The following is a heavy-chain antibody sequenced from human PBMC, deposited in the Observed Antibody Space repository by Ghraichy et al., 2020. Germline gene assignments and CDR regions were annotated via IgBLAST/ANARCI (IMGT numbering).Heavy chain of an antibody. J-gene: IGHJ6*03. CDR1: GGSISSGGYY. D-gene: IGHD6-13*01. CDR3: ARIAAAGPSYYYYMDV. Sequence: SETLSLTCTVSGGSISSGGYYWSWIRQHPGKGLEWIGYIYYSGSTYYNPSLKSLVTISVDTSKNQFSLKLSSVTAADTAVYYCARIAAAGPSYYYYMDVWGKGTTVTVSS. CDR2: IYYSGST. V-gene: IGHV4-31*01.